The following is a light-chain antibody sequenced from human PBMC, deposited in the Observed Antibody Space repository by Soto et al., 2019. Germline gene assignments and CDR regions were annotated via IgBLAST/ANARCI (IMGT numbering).Light chain of an antibody. V-gene: IGLV8-61*01. CDR2: NTN. CDR1: SGSVSTSNY. Sequence: QTVVTQEPPFSVSPGETVTLTCGLSSGSVSTSNYPSWYQQTPGQAPRTLIYNTNTRSSGVPDRFSGSILGNKAALTITGAQADDESDYYCVLYMGSGIRVFGGGTKLTVL. J-gene: IGLJ3*02. CDR3: VLYMGSGIRV.